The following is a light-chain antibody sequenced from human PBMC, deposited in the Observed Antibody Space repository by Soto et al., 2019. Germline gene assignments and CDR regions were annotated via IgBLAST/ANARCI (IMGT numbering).Light chain of an antibody. CDR3: QHRSDWPPRRT. Sequence: EIVLTQSPATLSLSPGERATLSCGASRSVSSYLAWYQQKPGQAPRLLIYHASYRATGIPARFSGSGSGTDFTLSIRSLGDKDFAVYYFQHRSDWPPRRTFGGGTKWAIK. V-gene: IGKV3-11*01. CDR2: HAS. CDR1: RSVSSY. J-gene: IGKJ4*01.